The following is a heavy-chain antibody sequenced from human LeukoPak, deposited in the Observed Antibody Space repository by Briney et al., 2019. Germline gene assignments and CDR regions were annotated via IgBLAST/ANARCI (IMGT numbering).Heavy chain of an antibody. CDR3: AREGPVVRGSEVDY. D-gene: IGHD4-23*01. Sequence: GGSLRLFCAASGFTFSNDTMNWDRQAPGNGMEWVSYISSSGNTIYYADSVKGRFTISRDNAKNSLYLQVNSLRDEDTAVYYCAREGPVVRGSEVDYSGQGTLVTVSS. CDR2: ISSSGNTI. J-gene: IGHJ4*02. CDR1: GFTFSNDT. V-gene: IGHV3-48*02.